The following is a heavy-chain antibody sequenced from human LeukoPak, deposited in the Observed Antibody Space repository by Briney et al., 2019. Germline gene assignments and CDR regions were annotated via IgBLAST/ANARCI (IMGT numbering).Heavy chain of an antibody. V-gene: IGHV4-38-2*02. D-gene: IGHD3-22*01. Sequence: SETLSLTCTVSGYSISSGYYWGWIRQPPGKGLEWIGSIYHSGSTYYNPSLKSRVTISVDTSKNQFSLKLSSVTAADTAVYYCARDPTDSTWYDSSGYHYGTDYWGQGTLVTVSS. CDR1: GYSISSGYY. CDR2: IYHSGST. J-gene: IGHJ4*02. CDR3: ARDPTDSTWYDSSGYHYGTDY.